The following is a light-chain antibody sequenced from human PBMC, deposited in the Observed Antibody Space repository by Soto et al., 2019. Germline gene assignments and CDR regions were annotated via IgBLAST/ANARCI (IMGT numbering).Light chain of an antibody. Sequence: IVVTQSPATLSVSPGEGVTLSCRASQGVGSNLAWYQQRLGQAPRLLIYDASTRATGIPDRFSGSGSGTEFTLTISSLQSEDFAVYYCQQFNIWPHMLSFGGGTKLEMK. V-gene: IGKV3-15*01. J-gene: IGKJ4*01. CDR2: DAS. CDR1: QGVGSN. CDR3: QQFNIWPHMLS.